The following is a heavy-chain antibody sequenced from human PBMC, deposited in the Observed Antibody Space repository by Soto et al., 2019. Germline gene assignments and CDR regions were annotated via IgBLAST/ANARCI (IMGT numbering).Heavy chain of an antibody. D-gene: IGHD6-19*01. Sequence: GESLKISCKVSGDTSTNFWIGWVRQAPGKGLEWMGIIHPGDSDTRYSPSFQGQVTISADKSINTAYLQWSSLKASDTAMYYCARAIPLAAPVWFDPWGQGTLVTVSS. CDR1: GDTSTNFW. CDR2: IHPGDSDT. J-gene: IGHJ5*02. CDR3: ARAIPLAAPVWFDP. V-gene: IGHV5-51*01.